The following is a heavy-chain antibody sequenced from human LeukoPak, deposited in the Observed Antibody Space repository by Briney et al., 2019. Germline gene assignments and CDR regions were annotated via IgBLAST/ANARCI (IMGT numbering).Heavy chain of an antibody. Sequence: PGGSLRLSCAASGLTFSSFAMSWVRQAPGKGLEWVSALSGSGGSTHYAVSVRGRFTISRDNSQNTLYLERNSLTADDTAVYYCALRRGQPAPFDYWGQGTLVTASS. CDR2: LSGSGGST. V-gene: IGHV3-23*01. CDR1: GLTFSSFA. J-gene: IGHJ4*02. CDR3: ALRRGQPAPFDY. D-gene: IGHD1-14*01.